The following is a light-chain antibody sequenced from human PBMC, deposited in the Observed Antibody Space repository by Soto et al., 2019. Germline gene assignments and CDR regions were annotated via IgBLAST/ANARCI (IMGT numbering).Light chain of an antibody. CDR3: SSYTSSSTLYV. Sequence: QSVLTQPASVAESPGQSITIASTGTSSDVGGYNYVSWYQQHPGKAPKLMIYDVSNRPSGVSNRFSGSKSGNTASLTISGLQAEDEADYYCSSYTSSSTLYVFGTGTKVTVL. J-gene: IGLJ1*01. V-gene: IGLV2-14*01. CDR1: SSDVGGYNY. CDR2: DVS.